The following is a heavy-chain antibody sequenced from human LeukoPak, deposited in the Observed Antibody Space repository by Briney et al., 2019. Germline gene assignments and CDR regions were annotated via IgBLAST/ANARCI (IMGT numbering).Heavy chain of an antibody. CDR3: ARDQRRIAVAGTSGFSNYGMDV. CDR2: INPNSGGT. D-gene: IGHD6-19*01. V-gene: IGHV1-2*02. J-gene: IGHJ6*02. CDR1: GYTFTGYY. Sequence: ASVRVSCKASGYTFTGYYMHWVRQAPGQGLEWMGWINPNSGGTNYAQKFQGRVTMTRGTSISTAYMELSRLRSDDTAVYYCARDQRRIAVAGTSGFSNYGMDVWGQGTTVTVSS.